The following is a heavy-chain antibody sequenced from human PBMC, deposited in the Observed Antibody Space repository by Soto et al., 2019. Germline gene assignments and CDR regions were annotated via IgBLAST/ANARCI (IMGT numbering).Heavy chain of an antibody. CDR2: IIPILSIA. V-gene: IGHV1-69*02. J-gene: IGHJ2*01. D-gene: IGHD5-12*01. Sequence: QVQLVQSGAEVKKPGSSVKVSCKASGGTFSSYTISWVRQAPGQGLEWMGRIIPILSIANYAQKFQGRVTITADKSTSTAYMELSSLRSEDTAVYYCARGPPRGYSDRACWYFDLWGRGTLVTVSS. CDR1: GGTFSSYT. CDR3: ARGPPRGYSDRACWYFDL.